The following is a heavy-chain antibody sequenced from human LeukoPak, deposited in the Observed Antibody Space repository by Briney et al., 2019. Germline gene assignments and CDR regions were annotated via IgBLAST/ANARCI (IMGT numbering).Heavy chain of an antibody. V-gene: IGHV3-23*01. D-gene: IGHD2-15*01. CDR2: ISGGGGST. CDR3: AKGGVRYCSGGSCYSNY. J-gene: IGHJ4*02. Sequence: GGSLRLSCAASGFTFSSYAMSWVRQAPGKGLEWVSAISGGGGSTYYADSVKGRFTISRDNSKNTLYLQMNSLRAEDTAVYYCAKGGVRYCSGGSCYSNYWGQGTLVTVSS. CDR1: GFTFSSYA.